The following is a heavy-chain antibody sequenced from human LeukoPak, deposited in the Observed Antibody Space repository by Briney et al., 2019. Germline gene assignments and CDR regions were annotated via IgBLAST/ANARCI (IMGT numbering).Heavy chain of an antibody. CDR1: GFTVSSNY. D-gene: IGHD6-19*01. J-gene: IGHJ4*01. CDR2: IKSDGAST. V-gene: IGHV3-74*01. CDR3: VGGWHFDY. Sequence: GGSLRLSCAASGFTVSSNYMSWVRQAPGKGLEWVSHIKSDGASTRYADSVEGRFTISRDNVKNTLYLQMNSLRAEDAAVYYCVGGWHFDYWGHGTLVTVSS.